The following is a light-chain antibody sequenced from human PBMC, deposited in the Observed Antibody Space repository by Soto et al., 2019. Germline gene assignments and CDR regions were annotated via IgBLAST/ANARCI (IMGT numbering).Light chain of an antibody. J-gene: IGKJ5*01. CDR3: QQYNRWTPIT. V-gene: IGKV3-15*01. Sequence: EIVMTQSPDTLSVSPGDRATLSCRASRSVGSNLAWYQHKPGQAPRLLIYGTSIRATGIPARFSGGVSGTEFSLTISSLQSEDFAVYYCQQYNRWTPITVGQGTRLEIK. CDR1: RSVGSN. CDR2: GTS.